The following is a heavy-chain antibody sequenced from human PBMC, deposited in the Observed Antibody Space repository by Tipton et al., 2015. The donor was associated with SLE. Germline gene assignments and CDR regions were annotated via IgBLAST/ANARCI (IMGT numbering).Heavy chain of an antibody. D-gene: IGHD5-12*01. Sequence: TLSLTCTVSGGSISSSSYYWSWIRQPPGKGLEWIGEINHSGSTNYNPSLKSRVTISVDTSKNQFSLKLSSVTAADTAVYYCARAPYDSWGQGTLVTVSS. CDR2: INHSGST. CDR3: ARAPYDS. CDR1: GGSISSSSYY. J-gene: IGHJ5*02. V-gene: IGHV4-39*07.